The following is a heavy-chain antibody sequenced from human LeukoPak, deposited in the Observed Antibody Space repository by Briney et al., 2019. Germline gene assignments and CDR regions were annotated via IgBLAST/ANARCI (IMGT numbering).Heavy chain of an antibody. CDR1: GFTFSSYW. Sequence: PRLSCAASGFTFSSYWMSWVRQAPGKGLEWVANIKQDGSEKYYVESVKGRFTISRDNAKNSLYLQMNSLRAEDTAVYYCARAEMGAHDYYGMDVWGQGTTVTVSS. CDR3: ARAEMGAHDYYGMDV. V-gene: IGHV3-7*01. J-gene: IGHJ6*02. D-gene: IGHD5-24*01. CDR2: IKQDGSEK.